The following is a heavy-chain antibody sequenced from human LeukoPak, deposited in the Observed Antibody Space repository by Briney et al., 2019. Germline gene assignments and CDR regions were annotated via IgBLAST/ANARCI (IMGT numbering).Heavy chain of an antibody. CDR1: GYTFTGYY. D-gene: IGHD3-10*01. Sequence: ASVKVSCKASGYTFTGYYMHWVRQAPGQGLERMGWIKPKSGGTNYAQKFQGRVTMTRDTSISTAYMELSSLRSNDTAVYYCAREHLFSGSENYVLHNWFDPWGQGTLVTVSS. CDR3: AREHLFSGSENYVLHNWFDP. V-gene: IGHV1-2*02. J-gene: IGHJ5*02. CDR2: IKPKSGGT.